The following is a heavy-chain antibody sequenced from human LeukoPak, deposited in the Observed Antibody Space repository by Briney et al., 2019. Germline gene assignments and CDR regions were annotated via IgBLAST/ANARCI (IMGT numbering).Heavy chain of an antibody. V-gene: IGHV3-33*01. CDR2: IWFDGSKR. CDR3: ARGVRSYAHYGMDV. CDR1: GFIFRTYG. J-gene: IGHJ6*02. D-gene: IGHD1-26*01. Sequence: GGSLRLSCAASGFIFRTYGMHWVRQAPGKGLEWVAVIWFDGSKRYYADPVKGRFTISRDNSKNTLYLQMNSLRAEDAAVYYCARGVRSYAHYGMDVWGQGTTVAVSS.